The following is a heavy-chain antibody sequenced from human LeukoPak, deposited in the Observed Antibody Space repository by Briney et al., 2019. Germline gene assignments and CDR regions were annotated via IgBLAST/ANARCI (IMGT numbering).Heavy chain of an antibody. CDR2: IRGSGGST. J-gene: IGHJ4*02. D-gene: IGHD3-22*01. CDR1: GFTFSSYA. V-gene: IGHV3-23*01. CDR3: AKTYYYDSSGYQPQPFDY. Sequence: GGSLRLSCAASGFTFSSYAMSWVRQAPGKGLEWVSAIRGSGGSTYYADSVKGRFTISRDNSKNTLYLQMNSLRAEDTAVYYCAKTYYYDSSGYQPQPFDYWGQGTLVTVSS.